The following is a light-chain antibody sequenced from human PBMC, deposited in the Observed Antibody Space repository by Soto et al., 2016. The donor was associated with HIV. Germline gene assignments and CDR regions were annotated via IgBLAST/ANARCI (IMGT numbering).Light chain of an antibody. Sequence: DIQMTQSPSSLSASVGDRVTISCRASQSVSTYVNWFRQKPGKAPKLLIYTASNLQTGVPSRFRGSGFGTDFTLTLSSVQPDDVGTYYCQQYNNVPWTFGQGTKLEMK. CDR3: QQYNNVPWT. CDR1: QSVSTY. V-gene: IGKV1-39*01. CDR2: TAS. J-gene: IGKJ1*01.